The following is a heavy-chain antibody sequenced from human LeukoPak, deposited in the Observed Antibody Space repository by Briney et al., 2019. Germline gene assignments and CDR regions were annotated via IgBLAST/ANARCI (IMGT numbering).Heavy chain of an antibody. CDR1: GDSVSSNSAA. Sequence: SQTLSLTCAISGDSVSSNSAAWNWVRQSPSRGLEWLVRTYYRSKWYTDYAESVKSRITINPDTSKNQFSLQVNSVTPEDTAVYYCARGSSRIYYYDSSGYSHAFDYWGQGILVTVSS. D-gene: IGHD3-22*01. CDR3: ARGSSRIYYYDSSGYSHAFDY. V-gene: IGHV6-1*01. CDR2: TYYRSKWYT. J-gene: IGHJ4*02.